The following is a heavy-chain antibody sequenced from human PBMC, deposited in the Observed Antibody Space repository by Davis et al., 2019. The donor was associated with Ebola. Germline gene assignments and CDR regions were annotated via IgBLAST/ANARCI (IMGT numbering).Heavy chain of an antibody. D-gene: IGHD5-24*01. CDR2: ISSSSYYI. CDR3: ARGDGYNYWDY. Sequence: GESLKISCAASGFTFSSYSMNWVRQAPGKGLEWVSSISSSSYYIYYADSLKGRFTISRDNAKNTLYLQMNSLRVEDTAVYYCARGDGYNYWDYWGQGTLVTVSS. V-gene: IGHV3-21*04. CDR1: GFTFSSYS. J-gene: IGHJ4*02.